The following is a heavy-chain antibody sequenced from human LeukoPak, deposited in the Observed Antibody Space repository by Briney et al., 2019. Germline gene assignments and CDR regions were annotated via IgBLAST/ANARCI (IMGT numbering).Heavy chain of an antibody. CDR3: ARALLWFGDLLGMDV. D-gene: IGHD3-10*01. CDR2: INPNSGGT. Sequence: ASVKVSCKASGGTFSSYAISWVRQAPGQGLEWMGWINPNSGGTNYAQKFQGWVTMTRDTSISTAYMELSRLRSDDTAVYYCARALLWFGDLLGMDVWGQGTTVTVSS. V-gene: IGHV1-2*04. CDR1: GGTFSSYA. J-gene: IGHJ6*02.